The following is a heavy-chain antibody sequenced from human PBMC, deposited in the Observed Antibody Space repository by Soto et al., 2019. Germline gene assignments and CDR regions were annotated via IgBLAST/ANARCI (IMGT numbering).Heavy chain of an antibody. CDR3: VRDGTKTLRDWFDP. CDR2: IYATGTT. Sequence: QVQLQESGPGLVKPSETLSLTCTVSGASISGFYWSWIRKSAVKGLEWIGRIYATGTTDYNPSLKSRVMMSEDTSKKQFSLKLRSVTAEDTAVYYCVRDGTKTLRDWFDPWGQGISVTVSS. J-gene: IGHJ5*02. CDR1: GASISGFY. V-gene: IGHV4-4*07. D-gene: IGHD1-1*01.